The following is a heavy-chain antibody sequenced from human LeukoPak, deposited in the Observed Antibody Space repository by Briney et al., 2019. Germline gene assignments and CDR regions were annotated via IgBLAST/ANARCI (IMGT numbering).Heavy chain of an antibody. CDR1: GGSLSPYH. Sequence: SETLSLTCTVSGGSLSPYHWGWIRQPPGKGLEGTGYIYYSGSTNYNPSLKSRVTISVDTSKNQFSLKLSSVTAADTAIYHCARAVSGRFDYWGQGTLVTVSS. CDR2: IYYSGST. V-gene: IGHV4-59*08. CDR3: ARAVSGRFDY. J-gene: IGHJ4*02. D-gene: IGHD6-19*01.